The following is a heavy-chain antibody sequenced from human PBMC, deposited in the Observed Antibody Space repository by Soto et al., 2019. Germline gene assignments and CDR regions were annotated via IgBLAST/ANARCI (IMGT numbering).Heavy chain of an antibody. J-gene: IGHJ6*03. CDR1: GGSISSYY. CDR3: ARERDYMDV. V-gene: IGHV4-59*01. Sequence: PSETLSLTCTVSGGSISSYYWSWIRQPPGKGLEWIGYIYYSGSTNYNPSLKSRVTISVDTSKNQFSLKLSSVTAADPAVYYCARERDYMDVWGKGTTVTVSS. CDR2: IYYSGST.